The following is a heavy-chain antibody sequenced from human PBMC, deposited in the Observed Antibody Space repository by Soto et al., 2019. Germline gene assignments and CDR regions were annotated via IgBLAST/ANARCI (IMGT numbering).Heavy chain of an antibody. V-gene: IGHV4-4*02. D-gene: IGHD3-9*01. Sequence: SETLSLTCAVSGGSISSSYWWSWVRQPPGKGLEWIGEIYHSGSTNYNPSLKSRVTISVDKSKNQFSLKLSSVTAADTAVYYCARVQSASYYYYGMDVWGQGTTVTVSS. CDR1: GGSISSSYW. CDR2: IYHSGST. J-gene: IGHJ6*02. CDR3: ARVQSASYYYYGMDV.